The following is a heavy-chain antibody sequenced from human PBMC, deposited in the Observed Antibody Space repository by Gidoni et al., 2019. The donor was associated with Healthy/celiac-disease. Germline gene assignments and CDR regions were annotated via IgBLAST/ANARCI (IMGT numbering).Heavy chain of an antibody. J-gene: IGHJ4*02. D-gene: IGHD6-6*01. V-gene: IGHV4-38-2*02. Sequence: QVQLQESGPGLAKPSATLSLTCTVPGYSISSGYYWGWIRQPPGKGLEWIGSVYHSESPYYPPTSKSRVTISVYTSKNQFTLKLSSVTAADTAVYYCARDRKSSEYYFDYWGQGTLVTVSS. CDR2: VYHSESP. CDR1: GYSISSGYY. CDR3: ARDRKSSEYYFDY.